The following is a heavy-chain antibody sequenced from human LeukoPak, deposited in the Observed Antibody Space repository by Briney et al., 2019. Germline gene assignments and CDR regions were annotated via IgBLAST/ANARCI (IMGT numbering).Heavy chain of an antibody. Sequence: SETPSLTCTVSGGSISSSIYYWGWFRQPPGRGLEWIGSIYYNVATYYNSSLKSRVTISVDTSKNHLSLKLSSVTAADTAVYYCARVRDGYNRNWAYWGQGTLVTVSS. CDR1: GGSISSSIYY. CDR2: IYYNVAT. CDR3: ARVRDGYNRNWAY. D-gene: IGHD5-24*01. J-gene: IGHJ4*02. V-gene: IGHV4-39*02.